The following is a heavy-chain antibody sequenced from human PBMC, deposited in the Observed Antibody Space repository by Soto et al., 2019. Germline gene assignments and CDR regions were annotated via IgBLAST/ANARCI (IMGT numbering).Heavy chain of an antibody. J-gene: IGHJ4*02. CDR3: AGGGTYTSAFFY. CDR2: VYSGGST. V-gene: IGHV3-66*01. CDR1: GFPVSSKY. Sequence: EVQLVESGGGLVQPGGSLRLSCAASGFPVSSKYMSWVRQAPGKGLEWVSVVYSGGSTNNADSVKGRFTISRDNSKNTLFLQMESLRAEDTAVYYCAGGGTYTSAFFYWGQGTLVTVSS. D-gene: IGHD3-16*01.